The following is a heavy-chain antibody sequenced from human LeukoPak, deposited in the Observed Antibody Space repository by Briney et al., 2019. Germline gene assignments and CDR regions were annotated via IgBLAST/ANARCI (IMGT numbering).Heavy chain of an antibody. Sequence: GASVKVSCKASGYTFTSYGISWVRQAPGQGLEWMGWISAYNGNTNYAQKLQGRVTMTTDTSTSTAYMELRSLRSDDTAVYYCARALPTRDYYDSSGYYRYWGQGTLVTVSS. CDR3: ARALPTRDYYDSSGYYRY. CDR2: ISAYNGNT. J-gene: IGHJ4*02. V-gene: IGHV1-18*01. CDR1: GYTFTSYG. D-gene: IGHD3-22*01.